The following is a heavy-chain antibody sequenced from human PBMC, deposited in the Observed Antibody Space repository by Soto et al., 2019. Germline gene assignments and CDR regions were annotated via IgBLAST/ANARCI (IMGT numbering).Heavy chain of an antibody. CDR1: GYTFTAYG. Sequence: QVQLVQSGPEVKMPGASVKVSCRTSGYTFTAYGLAWLRQAPGQRPEWMGWVSTNYADTNYAQKFQGRVTMTTETPTRTTYMELRSLRSDDTAVYYCARELNTDPSAYYSFAYWGQGTLVTVSS. J-gene: IGHJ4*02. CDR3: ARELNTDPSAYYSFAY. CDR2: VSTNYADT. D-gene: IGHD3-22*01. V-gene: IGHV1-18*01.